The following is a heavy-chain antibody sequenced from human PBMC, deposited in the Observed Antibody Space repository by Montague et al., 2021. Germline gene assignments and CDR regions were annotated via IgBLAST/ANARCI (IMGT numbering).Heavy chain of an antibody. D-gene: IGHD1-26*01. Sequence: CAISGDSDGGEELARKWNKQTSEIHSEREGRTYHRFKRKNDYAVSVKSRITINPDTSKNQISLQLNSVTPEDTAVYYCARTSASSDYWGQGTLVTVSS. CDR3: ARTSASSDY. V-gene: IGHV6-1*01. CDR1: GDSDGGEELA. CDR2: TYHRFKRKN. J-gene: IGHJ4*02.